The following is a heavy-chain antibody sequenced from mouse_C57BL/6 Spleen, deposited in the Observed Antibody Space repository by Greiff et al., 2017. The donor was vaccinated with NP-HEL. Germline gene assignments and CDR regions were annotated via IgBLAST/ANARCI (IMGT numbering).Heavy chain of an antibody. CDR3: ARREGTTVVQYYFDY. J-gene: IGHJ2*01. V-gene: IGHV1-53*01. Sequence: QVQLQQPGTELVKPGASVKLSCKASGYTFTSYWMHWVKQRPGQGLEWIGNINPSNGGTNYNEKFKSKATLTVDKSSSTAYMQLSSLTSEDAAVYYCARREGTTVVQYYFDYWGQGTTLTVSS. D-gene: IGHD1-1*01. CDR1: GYTFTSYW. CDR2: INPSNGGT.